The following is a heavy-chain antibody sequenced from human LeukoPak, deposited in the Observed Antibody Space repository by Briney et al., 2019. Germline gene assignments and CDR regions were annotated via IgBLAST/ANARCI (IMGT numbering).Heavy chain of an antibody. CDR1: GGSFSGYY. CDR2: INHSGST. D-gene: IGHD3-3*01. CDR3: ARGPPYYDFWSGYYYSFDY. J-gene: IGHJ4*02. V-gene: IGHV4-34*01. Sequence: SETLSLTCAVYGGSFSGYYWSWIRQPPGKGLEWIGEINHSGSTNYNPSLKSRVTISVDTSKNQFSLKLSSVTAADTAVCYCARGPPYYDFWSGYYYSFDYWGQGTLVTVSS.